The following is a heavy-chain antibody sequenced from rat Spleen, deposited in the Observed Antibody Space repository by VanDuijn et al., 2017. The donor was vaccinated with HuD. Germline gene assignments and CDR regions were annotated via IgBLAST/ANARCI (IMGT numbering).Heavy chain of an antibody. V-gene: IGHV5-31*01. CDR1: GFTFNNYW. D-gene: IGHD1-4*01. CDR3: ARETGYNSYFDY. CDR2: ITNAAGNI. J-gene: IGHJ2*01. Sequence: EVQLVASGGGLVQPGRSLKLACAASGFTFNNYWMTWIRQVPGKGLEWVASITNAAGNIYYPDSVKGRFTISRDTAQNTLYLQMNSLRSEDTATYYCARETGYNSYFDYWGQGVMVTVSS.